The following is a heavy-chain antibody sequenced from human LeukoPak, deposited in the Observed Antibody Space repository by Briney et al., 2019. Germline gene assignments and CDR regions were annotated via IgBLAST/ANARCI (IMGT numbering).Heavy chain of an antibody. CDR1: GFTVSSNY. J-gene: IGHJ4*02. V-gene: IGHV3-53*01. CDR2: IYSGGST. D-gene: IGHD3-22*01. Sequence: GGSLRLSCAASGFTVSSNYMSWVGQAPGKGLEWVSVIYSGGSTYYADSVKGRFTISRDNSKKTLYLQMNSLRAEDTAVYYCAKVMSATSGYLELEYWGQGTLVTVSS. CDR3: AKVMSATSGYLELEY.